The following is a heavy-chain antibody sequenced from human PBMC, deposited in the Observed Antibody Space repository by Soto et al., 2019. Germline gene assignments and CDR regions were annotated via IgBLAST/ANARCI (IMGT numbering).Heavy chain of an antibody. CDR3: TTHALEEMIRK. CDR1: GFTFSGSA. CDR2: IRNKANSYAT. V-gene: IGHV3-73*01. Sequence: VGSLRLSCAASGFTFSGSALHWVRQASGKGLEWVGRIRNKANSYATAYAASVKGTFTISSDDSKHTALLQINSPKTQDTDLYFSTTHALEEMIRKWGTGPLATASS. D-gene: IGHD3-22*01. J-gene: IGHJ4*02.